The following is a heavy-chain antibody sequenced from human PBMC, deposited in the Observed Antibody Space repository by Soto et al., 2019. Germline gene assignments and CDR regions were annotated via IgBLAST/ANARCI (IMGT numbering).Heavy chain of an antibody. Sequence: PSETLSLTCAVYGGSFSGYYWSWIRQPPGKGLEWIGEINHSGSTNYNPSLKSRVTISVDTSKNQFSLKLSSVTAADTAVYYCARAPRARTFDYWGQGTLVTVSS. CDR2: INHSGST. V-gene: IGHV4-34*01. D-gene: IGHD6-6*01. J-gene: IGHJ4*02. CDR1: GGSFSGYY. CDR3: ARAPRARTFDY.